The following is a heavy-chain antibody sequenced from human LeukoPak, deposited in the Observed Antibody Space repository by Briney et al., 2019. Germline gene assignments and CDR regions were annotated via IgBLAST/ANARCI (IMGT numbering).Heavy chain of an antibody. V-gene: IGHV3-74*01. J-gene: IGHJ4*02. CDR2: INSDGYST. CDR3: ARGTAVAGTDY. D-gene: IGHD6-19*01. Sequence: TGGSLRLSCAASGFTFSGYWMHWVRQAPGKGLVWVSRINSDGYSTSYADSVKGRFTISRENAKNTLYLQMNSLSAEDTAVYYCARGTAVAGTDYWGQGTLVTVSS. CDR1: GFTFSGYW.